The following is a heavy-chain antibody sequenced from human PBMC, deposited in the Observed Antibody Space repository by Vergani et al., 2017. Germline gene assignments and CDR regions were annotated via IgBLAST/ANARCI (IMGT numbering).Heavy chain of an antibody. CDR2: INHSGST. J-gene: IGHJ4*02. V-gene: IGHV4-34*01. Sequence: VQLQQWGAGLLKPSETLSLTCAVYGGSFSGYYWSWIRQPPGKGLEWIGEINHSGSTNYNPSLKSRVTISVDTSKNQFSLKLSSVTAADTAVYYCARAAHRFGEFLPYYFDYWGQGTLVTVSS. CDR1: GGSFSGYY. CDR3: ARAAHRFGEFLPYYFDY. D-gene: IGHD3-10*01.